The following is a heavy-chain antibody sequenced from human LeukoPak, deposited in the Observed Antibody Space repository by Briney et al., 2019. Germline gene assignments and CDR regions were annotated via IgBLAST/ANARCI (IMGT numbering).Heavy chain of an antibody. J-gene: IGHJ4*02. V-gene: IGHV1-69*04. CDR2: IKPILGRP. Sequence: SVKVSCKASGGTFYTYGLSWVRQAPGQGLEWMGRIKPILGRPSYAQKFQGRLTITADKSTDTAYMDLSSLRSEDMAVYYCAKDQRYCSSTSCYHGRGYYFDYWGQGTLVTVSS. D-gene: IGHD2-2*01. CDR3: AKDQRYCSSTSCYHGRGYYFDY. CDR1: GGTFYTYG.